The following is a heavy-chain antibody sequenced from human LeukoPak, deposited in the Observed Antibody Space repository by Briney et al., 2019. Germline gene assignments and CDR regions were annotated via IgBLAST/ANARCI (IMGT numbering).Heavy chain of an antibody. CDR2: ISGSGGST. CDR3: AKGDDYYYYYMDV. CDR1: GFTFSSYA. J-gene: IGHJ6*03. Sequence: GGSLRLSCAASGFTFSSYAMSWVRQAPGKGPEWVSAISGSGGSTYYADSVKGRFTISRDNSKNTLYLQMNSLRAEDTAVYYCAKGDDYYYYYMDVWGKGTTVTVSS. V-gene: IGHV3-23*01.